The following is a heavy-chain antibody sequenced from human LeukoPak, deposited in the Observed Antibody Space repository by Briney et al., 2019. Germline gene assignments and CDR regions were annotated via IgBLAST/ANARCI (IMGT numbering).Heavy chain of an antibody. CDR2: IYHSGST. CDR3: ARDLVDTPGAFDI. CDR1: GYSISSGYY. J-gene: IGHJ3*02. Sequence: PSETLSLTCTVSGYSISSGYYWGWIRQPPGKGLEWIGSIYHSGSTYYNPSLKSRVTISVDTSKNQFSLKLNSVTAADTAVYYCARDLVDTPGAFDIWGQGTMVTVSS. V-gene: IGHV4-38-2*02. D-gene: IGHD2-15*01.